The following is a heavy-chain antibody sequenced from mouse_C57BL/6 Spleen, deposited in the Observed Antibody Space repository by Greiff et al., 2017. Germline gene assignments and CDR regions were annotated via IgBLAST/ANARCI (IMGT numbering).Heavy chain of an antibody. Sequence: QVQLQQSGAELVKPGASVKISCKASGYAFSSYWMNWVKQRPGKGLEWIGQIYPGDGDPNYNGKFKGKATLTADKSSSTAYMQLSSLTSEDSAVYFCARSDYSNYFDYWGQGTTLTVSS. J-gene: IGHJ2*01. CDR3: ARSDYSNYFDY. V-gene: IGHV1-80*01. CDR2: IYPGDGDP. CDR1: GYAFSSYW. D-gene: IGHD2-5*01.